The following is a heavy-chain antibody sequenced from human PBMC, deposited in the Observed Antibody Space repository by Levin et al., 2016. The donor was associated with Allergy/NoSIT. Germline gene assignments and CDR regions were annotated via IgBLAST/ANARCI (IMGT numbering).Heavy chain of an antibody. CDR3: ARKIIVLPRPVFDS. J-gene: IGHJ4*02. D-gene: IGHD2-8*02. Sequence: WIRQPPGKGLEWVSAINAGGGGAAFYADSVRGRFTFSRDNSKNTVYLQMNSLRAEDTAVYFCARKIIVLPRPVFDSWGQGTLVTVSS. CDR2: INAGGGGAA. V-gene: IGHV3-23*01.